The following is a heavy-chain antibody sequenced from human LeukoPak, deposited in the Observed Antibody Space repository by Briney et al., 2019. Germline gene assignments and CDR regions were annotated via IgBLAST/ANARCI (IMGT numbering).Heavy chain of an antibody. V-gene: IGHV4-61*02. CDR3: ARVRFGDQYYYYYMDV. CDR2: IYTSGST. J-gene: IGHJ6*03. CDR1: GGSMSSGSYY. Sequence: PSETLSLTCTVSGGSMSSGSYYWSWIRQPAGKGLEWIGRIYTSGSTNYNPSLKSRVTISVDTSKNQFSLKLSSVTAADTAVYYCARVRFGDQYYYYYMDVWGKGTTVTISS. D-gene: IGHD3-10*01.